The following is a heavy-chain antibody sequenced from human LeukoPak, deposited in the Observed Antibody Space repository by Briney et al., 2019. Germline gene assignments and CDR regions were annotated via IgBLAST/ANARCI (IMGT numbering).Heavy chain of an antibody. J-gene: IGHJ3*02. D-gene: IGHD2-2*01. V-gene: IGHV4-31*03. CDR2: KYYSGSA. Sequence: PSETLSLTCNVSGVSVSDGRYYWTWIRQHPGKGLGWIGYKYYSGSAKYNPSLKSRLTISIDTSKNQFSLQLSSVTAADTATYYCATPYCSGISCLDVFNTWGQGTRVTVSS. CDR1: GVSVSDGRYY. CDR3: ATPYCSGISCLDVFNT.